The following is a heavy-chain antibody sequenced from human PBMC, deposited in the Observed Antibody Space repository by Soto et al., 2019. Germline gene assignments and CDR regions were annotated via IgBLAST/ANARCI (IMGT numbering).Heavy chain of an antibody. CDR1: GYSISSGFY. Sequence: SETLSLTCAVSGYSISSGFYWGWLRQPPGKGLERMGSIYHGGSTYYNPSLNSRVTLSIDMTNNRVSLILNSVTAADTAVYYCARVGPWVPYYYDSSPYTFENWFDPWGQGTLVTVSS. CDR2: IYHGGST. D-gene: IGHD3-22*01. CDR3: ARVGPWVPYYYDSSPYTFENWFDP. V-gene: IGHV4-38-2*01. J-gene: IGHJ5*02.